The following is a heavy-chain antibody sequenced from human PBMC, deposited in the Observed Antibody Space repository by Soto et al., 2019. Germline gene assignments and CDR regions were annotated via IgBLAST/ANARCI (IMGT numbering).Heavy chain of an antibody. J-gene: IGHJ6*03. Sequence: ASVKVSCKVSGYTLTELSMHWVRQAPGKGLEWMGGFDPEDGETIYAQKFQGRVTMTEDTSTDTAYMELSSLRSEDTAVYYCGTSGITMVRGVIINYYYYMDVWGKGTTVTVSS. CDR1: GYTLTELS. D-gene: IGHD3-10*01. V-gene: IGHV1-24*01. CDR2: FDPEDGET. CDR3: GTSGITMVRGVIINYYYYMDV.